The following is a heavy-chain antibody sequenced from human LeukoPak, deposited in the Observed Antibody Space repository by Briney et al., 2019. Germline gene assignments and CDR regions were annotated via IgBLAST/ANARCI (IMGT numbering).Heavy chain of an antibody. CDR3: AREGGPYRPLDY. V-gene: IGHV4-4*02. Sequence: PSGTLSLTCGVSGGSITNTNYWTWVRQPPGKGLEWIGEVNLQGSTNYNPSLMGRVAISVDTSENHISLQLTSVTAADTAVYYCAREGGPYRPLDYSGQGTLVAVSS. CDR2: VNLQGST. CDR1: GGSITNTNY. J-gene: IGHJ4*02.